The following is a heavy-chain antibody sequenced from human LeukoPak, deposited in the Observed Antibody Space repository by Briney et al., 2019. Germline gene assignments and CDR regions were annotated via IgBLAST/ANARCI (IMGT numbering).Heavy chain of an antibody. V-gene: IGHV3-23*01. CDR3: XKXXXVAGSFDY. D-gene: IGHD6-19*01. Sequence: GGSLRLSCAASGFTFSSYAMSWVRQAPGKGLEWVSFISGSGGSTYYADSVKGRFAISRDNSKNTLYLQMNSLRAEDTAVYYCXKXXXVAGSFDYWGQGTLVTVSS. J-gene: IGHJ4*02. CDR2: ISGSGGST. CDR1: GFTFSSYA.